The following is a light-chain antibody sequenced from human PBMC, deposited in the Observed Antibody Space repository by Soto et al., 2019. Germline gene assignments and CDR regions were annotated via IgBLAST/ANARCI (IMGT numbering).Light chain of an antibody. CDR3: QQYSSYPMYT. Sequence: DIQMTQSPSTLSASVGDRVTITCRASQSISSWLAWYQQKPGKAPKLLIYRASSLQSGVPSRFSGSGFGTEFILTISSLQPDDFATYYCQQYSSYPMYTFGQGTKLEIK. V-gene: IGKV1-5*03. J-gene: IGKJ2*01. CDR1: QSISSW. CDR2: RAS.